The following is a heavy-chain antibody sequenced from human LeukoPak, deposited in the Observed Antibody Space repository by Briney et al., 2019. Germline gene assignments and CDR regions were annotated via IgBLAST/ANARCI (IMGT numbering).Heavy chain of an antibody. D-gene: IGHD6-13*01. CDR1: GGSISNYW. Sequence: PSETLSLTSTVSGGSISNYWWSWIRQPPGKGLEWIGYVFDSGGTNYNPSLKSRVTISVDTSKKQFSLKLSSVTAADTAVCYCARAYSSSWNYFDYWGQGTLVTVSS. V-gene: IGHV4-59*01. J-gene: IGHJ4*02. CDR3: ARAYSSSWNYFDY. CDR2: VFDSGGT.